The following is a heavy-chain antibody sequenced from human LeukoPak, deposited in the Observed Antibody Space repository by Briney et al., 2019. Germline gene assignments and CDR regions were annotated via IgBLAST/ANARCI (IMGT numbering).Heavy chain of an antibody. CDR3: ARTAAGVGYYFDN. Sequence: PGGSLRLSCAASGFTLSSYWMTWVRQAPGKGLEWVANIKQDGSEKYYVDSVKGRFTISRDNAKNSLYLQMNSLRAEDTAVYYCARTAAGVGYYFDNWGQGTLVTVSS. J-gene: IGHJ4*02. D-gene: IGHD6-13*01. CDR2: IKQDGSEK. V-gene: IGHV3-7*01. CDR1: GFTLSSYW.